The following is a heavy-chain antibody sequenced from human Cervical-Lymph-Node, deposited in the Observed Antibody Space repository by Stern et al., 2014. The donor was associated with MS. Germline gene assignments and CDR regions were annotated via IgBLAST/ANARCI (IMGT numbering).Heavy chain of an antibody. J-gene: IGHJ4*02. V-gene: IGHV1-2*02. D-gene: IGHD6-6*01. CDR1: GYTFTDYY. CDR3: AREGRRHNEYHYDY. Sequence: VQLVESGAEVKKPGASVKVSCKTSGYTFTDYYPHWVRQAPGQGLEWMGWINPNTGGVIYAQKFQGRVTMTRDTSISTAYMELRSLRSDDTAIYYCAREGRRHNEYHYDYWGQGTLVTVSS. CDR2: INPNTGGV.